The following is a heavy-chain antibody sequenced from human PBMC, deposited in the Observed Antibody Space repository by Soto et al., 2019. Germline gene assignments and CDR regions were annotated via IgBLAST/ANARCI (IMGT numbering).Heavy chain of an antibody. J-gene: IGHJ6*02. V-gene: IGHV3-30*03. CDR2: MSHDGSHK. CDR1: GFTFSTYG. D-gene: IGHD6-19*01. Sequence: QVQLVESGGGVVQAGGSLGLSCTASGFTFSTYGMHWVRQAPGKGPEWVAVMSHDGSHKAFLDSVKGRFIISRDNSKNTLYLQMHSRRPDDTAVYYGARLPHSGGDHSCYGMDVWGQGTTVIVSS. CDR3: ARLPHSGGDHSCYGMDV.